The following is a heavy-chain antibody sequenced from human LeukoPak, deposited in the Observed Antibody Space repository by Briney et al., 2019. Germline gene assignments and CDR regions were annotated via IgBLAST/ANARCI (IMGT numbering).Heavy chain of an antibody. J-gene: IGHJ4*02. Sequence: SETLSLTCSVSGGSVSSGNNYWNWIRQPPGKGLEWIGYMYYSGSTNYNPSLRSRLTISIDTSKNQFSLKLSSVTAADTAVYYCARHSGAGTGFVYWGQGTLVTVSS. CDR1: GGSVSSGNNY. CDR3: ARHSGAGTGFVY. CDR2: MYYSGST. D-gene: IGHD6-19*01. V-gene: IGHV4-61*01.